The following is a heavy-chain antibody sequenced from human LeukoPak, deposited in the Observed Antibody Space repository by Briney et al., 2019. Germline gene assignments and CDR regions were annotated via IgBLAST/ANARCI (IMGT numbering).Heavy chain of an antibody. V-gene: IGHV3-74*01. CDR2: INTDGSST. D-gene: IGHD3-22*01. J-gene: IGHJ6*03. CDR1: GFTFSSYW. CDR3: ARARIPGYYDGGNIDV. Sequence: GGSLRLSCAASGFTFSSYWMHWVRQAPGKGLVWVSRINTDGSSTSYADSVKGRSTISRDNAKNTLYLQMNSLRAEDTAVYYCARARIPGYYDGGNIDVSGKGTTVTVSS.